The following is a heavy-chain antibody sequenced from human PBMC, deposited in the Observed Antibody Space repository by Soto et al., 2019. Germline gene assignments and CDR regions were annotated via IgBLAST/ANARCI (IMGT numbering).Heavy chain of an antibody. D-gene: IGHD2-21*02. V-gene: IGHV1-46*01. J-gene: IGHJ6*02. CDR3: WRGGIVVVTPPYYNYGRDV. Sequence: ASVKVSCKASGYTFTSYYIHWVRQAPGQRLEWMGIINPSGGSTSYAQKFQGRVTMTRDTSTSTVYMEPSSMRSEYTAVYFCWRGGIVVVTPPYYNYGRDVWGQGTTVPV. CDR2: INPSGGST. CDR1: GYTFTSYY.